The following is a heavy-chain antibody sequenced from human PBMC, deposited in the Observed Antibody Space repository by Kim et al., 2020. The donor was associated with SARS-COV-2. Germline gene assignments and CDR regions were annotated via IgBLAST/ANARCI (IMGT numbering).Heavy chain of an antibody. J-gene: IGHJ4*02. D-gene: IGHD2-15*01. V-gene: IGHV3-48*03. CDR3: ARDSGDGGGSGHNHFDY. CDR2: ISKSGNTI. Sequence: GGSLRLSCAVSGFTFSNYEMIWVRQAPGKGLEWISYISKSGNTIYYADSVKGRFTVSRDNAKNSLYLQMSTLSAEDTSVYYCARDSGDGGGSGHNHFDYWGQGTLVTVSS. CDR1: GFTFSNYE.